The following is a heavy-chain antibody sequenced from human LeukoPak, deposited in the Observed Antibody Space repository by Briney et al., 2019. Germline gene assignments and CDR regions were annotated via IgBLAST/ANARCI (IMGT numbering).Heavy chain of an antibody. J-gene: IGHJ6*03. CDR1: GYTFTSYY. CDR2: INPSGGST. V-gene: IGHV1-46*01. Sequence: ASVKVSCKASGYTFTSYYMHWVRQAPGQGLEWMGIINPSGGSTSYAQKFQGRVTMTRDTSTSTVYMELSRLRSDDTAVYYCARGLSPWWLVGLRQRGYYYYYMDVWGKGTTVTVSS. D-gene: IGHD6-19*01. CDR3: ARGLSPWWLVGLRQRGYYYYYMDV.